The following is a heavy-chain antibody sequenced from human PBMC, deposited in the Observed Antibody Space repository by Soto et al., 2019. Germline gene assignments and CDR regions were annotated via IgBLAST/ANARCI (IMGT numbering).Heavy chain of an antibody. V-gene: IGHV1-2*02. CDR2: INPNRGGT. D-gene: IGHD6-13*01. Sequence: ASVKVSCKASGYTFTGYYMPWVRPAPGQGLEWMGWINPNRGGTINAQRFQGRVTMTRDTSISTHYMELRRLRSDDTAVDYCARGWYRPRESWFEPWGQGTLVTVSS. CDR3: ARGWYRPRESWFEP. CDR1: GYTFTGYY. J-gene: IGHJ5*02.